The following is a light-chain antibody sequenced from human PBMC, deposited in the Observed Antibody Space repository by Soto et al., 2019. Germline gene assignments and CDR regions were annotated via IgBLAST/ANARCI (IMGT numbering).Light chain of an antibody. CDR1: SSDVGIYNY. J-gene: IGLJ2*01. CDR2: DVT. CDR3: SSYTISSTLV. Sequence: QSVLTQPASVSGSPGQSITIYCTGTSSDVGIYNYVSWYQHHPGKAPKLIIYDVTSRPSGVSNRFSGSKSGNTASLTISGLKAEDESDYYCSSYTISSTLVFGGGTKLTVL. V-gene: IGLV2-14*01.